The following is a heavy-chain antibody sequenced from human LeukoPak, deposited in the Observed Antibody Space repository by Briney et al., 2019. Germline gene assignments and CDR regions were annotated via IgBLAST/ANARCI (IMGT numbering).Heavy chain of an antibody. CDR1: GFTFSSYS. CDR2: ISSSSSTI. CDR3: ARGGYPAGFADAFDI. J-gene: IGHJ3*02. Sequence: SGGSLRLSCAASGFTFSSYSMNWVRQAPGKGLEWVSYISSSSSTIYYADSVKGRFTISRDNAKNSLYLQMNSLRAEDTAVYYCARGGYPAGFADAFDIWGQGTMVTVSS. V-gene: IGHV3-48*04. D-gene: IGHD5-12*01.